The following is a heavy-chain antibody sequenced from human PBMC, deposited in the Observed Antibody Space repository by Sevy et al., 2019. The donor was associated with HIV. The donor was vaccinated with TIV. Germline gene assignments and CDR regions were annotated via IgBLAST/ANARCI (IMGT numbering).Heavy chain of an antibody. CDR2: IFPSGGS. Sequence: SETLSLTCTVSGGSIRSGRYYWTWIRQPAGKGLVWIGRIFPSGGSNFNPSMMSRVSMSIDTSKKQFSLRLTSVTAADTAVYYCARVEGDGYNYGYFDSWGPGTLVTVSS. V-gene: IGHV4-61*02. J-gene: IGHJ4*02. D-gene: IGHD5-12*01. CDR1: GGSIRSGRYY. CDR3: ARVEGDGYNYGYFDS.